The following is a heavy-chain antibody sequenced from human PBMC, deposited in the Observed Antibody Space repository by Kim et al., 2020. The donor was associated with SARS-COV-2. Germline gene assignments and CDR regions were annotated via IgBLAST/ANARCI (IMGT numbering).Heavy chain of an antibody. CDR3: ARDLNYYDSSGAFDY. Sequence: QKVQGRVTMTRDTSTSTVYMELSSLRSEDTAVYYCARDLNYYDSSGAFDYWGQGTLVTVSS. D-gene: IGHD3-22*01. J-gene: IGHJ4*02. V-gene: IGHV1-46*01.